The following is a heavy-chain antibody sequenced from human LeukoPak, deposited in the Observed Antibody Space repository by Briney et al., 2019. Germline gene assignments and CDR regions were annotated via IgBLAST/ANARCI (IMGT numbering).Heavy chain of an antibody. V-gene: IGHV3-7*01. D-gene: IGHD2-21*01. J-gene: IGHJ4*02. CDR1: GFTFSYHW. CDR3: AKDSYCKGYF. Sequence: GGSLRLSCAASGFTFSYHWMTWVRQAPGKGLEWVANIKNDGAGKNYVDSVKGRFTISRDNAKNSLYLQMNSLRAEDTAVYYCAKDSYCKGYFWGQGVLVTVSS. CDR2: IKNDGAGK.